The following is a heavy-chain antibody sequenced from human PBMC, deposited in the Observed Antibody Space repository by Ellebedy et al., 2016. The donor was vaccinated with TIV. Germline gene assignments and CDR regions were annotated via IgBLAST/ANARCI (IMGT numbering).Heavy chain of an antibody. D-gene: IGHD3-10*01. CDR1: GFTFSSYS. Sequence: GGSLRLSCAASGFTFSSYSMNWVRKAPGQGLEWVSYISSSSSTIYYADSVKGRFTISRDNAKNSLYLQMNSLRAEDTAVYYCARGRQYYGSGGPSTWGQGTLVTVSS. V-gene: IGHV3-48*04. J-gene: IGHJ5*02. CDR3: ARGRQYYGSGGPST. CDR2: ISSSSSTI.